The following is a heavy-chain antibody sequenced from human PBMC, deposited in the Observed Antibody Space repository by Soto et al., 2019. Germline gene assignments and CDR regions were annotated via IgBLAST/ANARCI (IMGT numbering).Heavy chain of an antibody. CDR3: AKGVIAAKTYYFDY. V-gene: IGHV3-23*01. CDR1: GFTFSSYA. D-gene: IGHD6-13*01. CDR2: ISGSGGST. J-gene: IGHJ4*02. Sequence: EVQLLESGGGLVQPGGSLRLSCAASGFTFSSYAMSWVRQAPGKGLEWVSAISGSGGSTYYADSVKGRFTISRDNYKNTLYLQMNRLRAEDTAVYYCAKGVIAAKTYYFDYWGQGTLVTVSS.